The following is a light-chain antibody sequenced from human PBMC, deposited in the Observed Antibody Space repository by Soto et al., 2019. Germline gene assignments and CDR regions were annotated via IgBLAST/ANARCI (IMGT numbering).Light chain of an antibody. Sequence: EIVLTQSPATLSLSPGERATPSCGASQSVSRYLAWYQHKPGQAPRLLIYDASNRATGIPARFSGSGSGTDFTLTISSLEPEDFAVYYCQHRSNWPPITFGQGTRLEIK. CDR2: DAS. CDR3: QHRSNWPPIT. CDR1: QSVSRY. J-gene: IGKJ5*01. V-gene: IGKV3-11*01.